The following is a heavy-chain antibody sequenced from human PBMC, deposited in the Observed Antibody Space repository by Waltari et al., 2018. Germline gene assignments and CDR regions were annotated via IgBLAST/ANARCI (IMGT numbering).Heavy chain of an antibody. V-gene: IGHV3-21*02. CDR1: GFIFSDFG. CDR2: ITGQSTNI. D-gene: IGHD2-15*01. CDR3: ARRYCSGPKFVIPYEFDF. J-gene: IGHJ4*02. Sequence: EVRLMEAGGGLVKPGGSVRFSCEGSGFIFSDFGMNWVRQAPGKGLEWVSSITGQSTNIYYADSVKGRFTISRDNARNSVHLRMNSLRAEDTAVYYCARRYCSGPKFVIPYEFDFWGPGTLVTVSS.